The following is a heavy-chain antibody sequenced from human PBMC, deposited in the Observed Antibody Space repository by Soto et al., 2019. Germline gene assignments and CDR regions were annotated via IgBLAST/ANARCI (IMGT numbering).Heavy chain of an antibody. CDR1: VASTSSYY. CDR2: IYYSGT. D-gene: IGHD3-22*01. J-gene: IGHJ3*02. V-gene: IGHV4-59*01. Sequence: PSETLSLTCTVSVASTSSYYWSWIRQPPGKGLEWIAYIYYSGTSYNPSLKSRVSISLDTPKNQFSLKLSSVTAADTAVYYCARTYDGSGPNSGGYGFDIWGQGTLVTVS. CDR3: ARTYDGSGPNSGGYGFDI.